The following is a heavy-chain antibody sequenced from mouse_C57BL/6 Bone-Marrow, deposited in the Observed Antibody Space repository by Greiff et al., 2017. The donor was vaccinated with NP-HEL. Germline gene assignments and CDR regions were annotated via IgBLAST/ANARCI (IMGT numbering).Heavy chain of an antibody. V-gene: IGHV1-26*01. J-gene: IGHJ2*01. Sequence: EVQLQQSGPELVKPGASVKISCKASGYTFTDYYMNWVKQSHGKSLEWIGDINPNNGGTSYNQKFKGKATLTVDKSSSTAYMELRSLTSEDSAVYYCARLRGSSSVDYWGQGTTLTVSS. CDR2: INPNNGGT. CDR3: ARLRGSSSVDY. D-gene: IGHD1-1*01. CDR1: GYTFTDYY.